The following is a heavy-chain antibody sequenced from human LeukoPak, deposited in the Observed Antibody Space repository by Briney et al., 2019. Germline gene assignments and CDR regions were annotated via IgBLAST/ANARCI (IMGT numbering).Heavy chain of an antibody. Sequence: ASVTVSCKTSGYTFTTYYIHWVRQAPGQGLEWMGRISPNSGDTNYAQKFQGRVTMTRDTSIRTVQMELSRLRSDDTAVYYCARGMDVWGQGTTVTVSS. CDR3: ARGMDV. CDR1: GYTFTTYY. J-gene: IGHJ6*02. CDR2: ISPNSGDT. V-gene: IGHV1-2*06.